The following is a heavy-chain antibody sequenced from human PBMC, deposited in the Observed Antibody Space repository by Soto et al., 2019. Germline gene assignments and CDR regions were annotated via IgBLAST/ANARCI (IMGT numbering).Heavy chain of an antibody. V-gene: IGHV4-30-4*01. J-gene: IGHJ6*02. CDR3: ARDSIAAAGTYYGMDV. CDR1: GGSISSGDYY. D-gene: IGHD6-13*01. CDR2: IYYSGST. Sequence: PSETLSLTCTVSGGSISSGDYYWSWIRQHPGKGLEWIGYIYYSGSTYYNPSLKSRVTISVDTSKNQFSLKLSSVTAADTSVYYCARDSIAAAGTYYGMDVWGQGTTVTVSS.